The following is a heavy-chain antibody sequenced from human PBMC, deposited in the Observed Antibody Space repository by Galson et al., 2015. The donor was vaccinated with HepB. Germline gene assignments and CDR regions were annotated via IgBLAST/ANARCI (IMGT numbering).Heavy chain of an antibody. CDR1: GYTFTSYY. D-gene: IGHD3-10*01. Sequence: SVKVSCKASGYTFTSYYMHWVRQAPGQGLEWMGIINPSGGSTSYAQKLQGRVTMTRDTSTSTVYMELSSLRSEDTAVYYCAREGARVLGVINGAWFDPWGQGTLVTVSS. V-gene: IGHV1-46*04. CDR3: AREGARVLGVINGAWFDP. CDR2: INPSGGST. J-gene: IGHJ5*02.